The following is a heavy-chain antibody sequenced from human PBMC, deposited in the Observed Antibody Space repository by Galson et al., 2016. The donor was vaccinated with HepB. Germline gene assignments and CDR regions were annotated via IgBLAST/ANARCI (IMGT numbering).Heavy chain of an antibody. CDR2: INTYNGNT. V-gene: IGHV1-18*01. D-gene: IGHD3-22*01. J-gene: IGHJ3*01. CDR3: ARDFGSLIVVAGGDVFDL. Sequence: SVKVSCKASGYTFTSYGISWVRQAPGQGLEWMGWINTYNGNTKYAQKLQGRVSMTTDTSTSTAYMELRSLRSDDTAMFFCARDFGSLIVVAGGDVFDLWGQGTMVTVSS. CDR1: GYTFTSYG.